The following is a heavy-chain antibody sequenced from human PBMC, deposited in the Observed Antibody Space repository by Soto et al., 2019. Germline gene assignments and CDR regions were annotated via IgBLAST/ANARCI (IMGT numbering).Heavy chain of an antibody. V-gene: IGHV1-3*05. CDR1: GYTFTSYT. D-gene: IGHD6-13*01. Sequence: QVQLVQSGAEEKKPGASVEVSCKASGYTFTSYTMHWVRQAPGQRLEWMGWINAGNGNTKYSQKFQGRVTITRDTSASTAYMELSSLRSEDTAVYYCARVPNTRSWYYFDYWGQGTLVTVSS. J-gene: IGHJ4*02. CDR2: INAGNGNT. CDR3: ARVPNTRSWYYFDY.